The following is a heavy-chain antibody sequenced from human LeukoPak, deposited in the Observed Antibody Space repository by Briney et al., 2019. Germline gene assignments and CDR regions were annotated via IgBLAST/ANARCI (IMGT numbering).Heavy chain of an antibody. CDR3: ARWGVSFGGRNYLDY. V-gene: IGHV4-59*01. Sequence: SETLSLTCTVSGGSMNNYYWSWMWQPPGKGLEYIADIYYSGSANYNSYLKSRVSISVDTSKNQFSLTLNSVTAADTAVFYCARWGVSFGGRNYLDYWGQGKLVTVSS. D-gene: IGHD3-16*01. J-gene: IGHJ4*02. CDR1: GGSMNNYY. CDR2: IYYSGSA.